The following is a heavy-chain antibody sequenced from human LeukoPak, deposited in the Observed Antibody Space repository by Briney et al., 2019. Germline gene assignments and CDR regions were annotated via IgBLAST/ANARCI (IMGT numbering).Heavy chain of an antibody. CDR1: GYIFTDYA. D-gene: IGHD2-2*01. V-gene: IGHV1-3*01. Sequence: EASVKVSCKASGYIFTDYAIHWLRQAPGQRPEWMGWMNGGNGNTKYSQKFQGRITLIRDTSTSTAYMELRSLTSDDTALYFCAREGLGYCVTTSCSAFDYWGQGTLVTVSS. CDR2: MNGGNGNT. CDR3: AREGLGYCVTTSCSAFDY. J-gene: IGHJ4*02.